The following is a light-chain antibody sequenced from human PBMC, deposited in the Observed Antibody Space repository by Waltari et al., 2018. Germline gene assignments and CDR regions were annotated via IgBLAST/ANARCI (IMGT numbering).Light chain of an antibody. CDR3: AAWDDILTAWV. J-gene: IGLJ3*02. V-gene: IGLV1-47*01. CDR1: ASNIGSSN. Sequence: QSGLTQSPSASGTPGQRVTISCSGGASNIGSSNVYCYHQLPGTAPKLLIYRDDRRPSGVPARFSGSKAVTSASLTISGLRSEDAADYYCAAWDDILTAWVFGGGTKLTVL. CDR2: RDD.